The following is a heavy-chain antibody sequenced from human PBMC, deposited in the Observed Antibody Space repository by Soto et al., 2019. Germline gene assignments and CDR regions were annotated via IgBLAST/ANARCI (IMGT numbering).Heavy chain of an antibody. CDR3: AGCQGRSGSFGVDFYYWYGRDV. Sequence: QVQLVQSGAEVKKPGSSVKVSCKASGGTFGSYAISWVRQAPGQGLEWMGGIIPIPGTANYAQKFQGRETIASDESTSTAYVELGRLRSEDTGVYYCAGCQGRSGSFGVDFYYWYGRDVWGQGSTVTVSS. CDR1: GGTFGSYA. J-gene: IGHJ6*02. V-gene: IGHV1-69*01. D-gene: IGHD1-26*01. CDR2: IIPIPGTA.